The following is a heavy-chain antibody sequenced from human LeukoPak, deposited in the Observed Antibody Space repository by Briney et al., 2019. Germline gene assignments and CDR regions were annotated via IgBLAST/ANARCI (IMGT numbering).Heavy chain of an antibody. Sequence: SETLSLTCTVSGGSISSGSYYWGWIRQPPGKGLEWIGSIYTSGSTNYNPSLKSRITISVDTSKNQFSLKLSSVTAADTAVYYCARNSCPSGSCYDNRGYFDYWGQGTLVTVSS. CDR3: ARNSCPSGSCYDNRGYFDY. V-gene: IGHV4-61*02. D-gene: IGHD2-15*01. CDR1: GGSISSGSYY. CDR2: IYTSGST. J-gene: IGHJ4*02.